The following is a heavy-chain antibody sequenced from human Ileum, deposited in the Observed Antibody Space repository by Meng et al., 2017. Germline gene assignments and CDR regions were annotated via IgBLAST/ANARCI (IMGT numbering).Heavy chain of an antibody. D-gene: IGHD2-21*01. CDR2: FHPGSGA. CDR1: GGSISGGTW. CDR3: AKNGAYCLES. Sequence: QGQVEESGPVLVEPSGTLSLTCAVSGGSISGGTWWSWVRQPPGKGLQWIGQFHPGSGAAYNPSLETRVTISVDASKNQFSLELTSVTAADTAVYYCAKNGAYCLESWGQGTLVTVSS. V-gene: IGHV4-4*02. J-gene: IGHJ4*02.